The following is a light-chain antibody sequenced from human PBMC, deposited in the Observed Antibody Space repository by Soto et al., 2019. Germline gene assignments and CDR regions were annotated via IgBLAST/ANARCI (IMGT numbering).Light chain of an antibody. V-gene: IGLV1-40*01. Sequence: QSVLTQPPSVSGAPGQRVTISCTGSNSNIGAGYDVRWYQQLPGTAPKLLIYGNSNRPSGVPDRFSGSKSGTSASLAITGLQAEDVADYYCQSYDSRLSVVVFGGGTKLTVL. CDR2: GNS. CDR1: NSNIGAGYD. CDR3: QSYDSRLSVVV. J-gene: IGLJ2*01.